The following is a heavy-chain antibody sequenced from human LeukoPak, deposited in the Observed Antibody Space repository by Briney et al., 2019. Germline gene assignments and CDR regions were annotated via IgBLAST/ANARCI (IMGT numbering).Heavy chain of an antibody. Sequence: GGSLRLSCAASGFTFDDYGMSWVRQAPGKGLEWGYGINWNGGSTGYADSVKGRFTISRDNAKNSLYLQMNSLRAEDTALYYCARVAAVAGQYYFDYWGQGTLVTVSS. CDR2: INWNGGST. CDR3: ARVAAVAGQYYFDY. CDR1: GFTFDDYG. D-gene: IGHD6-19*01. V-gene: IGHV3-20*04. J-gene: IGHJ4*02.